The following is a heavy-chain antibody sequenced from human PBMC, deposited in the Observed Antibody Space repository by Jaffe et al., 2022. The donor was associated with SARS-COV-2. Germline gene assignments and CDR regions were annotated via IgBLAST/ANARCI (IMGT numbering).Heavy chain of an antibody. Sequence: EVQLVESGGGVVQPGGSLRLSCAASGFTFDDYAMHWVRQAPGKGLEWVSLISGDGGSTYYADSVKGRFTISRDNSKNSLYLQMNSLRTEDTALYYCAKEGRFLEWLFRYFDYWGQGTLVTVSS. CDR3: AKEGRFLEWLFRYFDY. V-gene: IGHV3-43*02. CDR1: GFTFDDYA. D-gene: IGHD3-3*01. J-gene: IGHJ4*02. CDR2: ISGDGGST.